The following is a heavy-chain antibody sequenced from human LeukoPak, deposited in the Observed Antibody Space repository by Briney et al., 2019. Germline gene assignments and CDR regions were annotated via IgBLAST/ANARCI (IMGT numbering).Heavy chain of an antibody. V-gene: IGHV4-4*08. CDR3: AEDRRGGSYEGFDY. J-gene: IGHJ4*02. CDR1: GCSISSYN. CDR2: INNSATT. D-gene: IGHD1-26*01. Sequence: SETLSLTCTASGCSISSYNWSWIRQPPGKGLEWIGYINNSATTNYNPSPKSRVTTTANTTNNHSPLKLSTITAADTAVYYLAEDRRGGSYEGFDYWGQGTLVTVSS.